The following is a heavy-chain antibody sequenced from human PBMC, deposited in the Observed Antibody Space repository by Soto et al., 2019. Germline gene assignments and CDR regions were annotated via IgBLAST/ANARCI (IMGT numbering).Heavy chain of an antibody. J-gene: IGHJ4*02. CDR1: GFSLSSSEES. CDR2: LYWNGIE. Sequence: QITLKESGPTLVKPTQTLTLTCTFSGFSLSSSEESVGWIRQPPGKALEWLALLYWNGIERYSPSLKSRPTVFKDASKRQVVLTMTNMDPVDTATYFCAHGDPLDFHYWGQGTLVTVSP. D-gene: IGHD3-10*01. CDR3: AHGDPLDFHY. V-gene: IGHV2-5*01.